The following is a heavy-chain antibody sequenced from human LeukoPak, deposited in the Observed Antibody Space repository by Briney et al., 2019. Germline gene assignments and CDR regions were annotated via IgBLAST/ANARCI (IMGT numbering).Heavy chain of an antibody. CDR3: ARYPYYDSSGSNKREDY. CDR1: GFTFSSYS. CDR2: ISSSSSTI. V-gene: IGHV3-48*01. J-gene: IGHJ4*02. Sequence: PGGSLRLSCAASGFTFSSYSMNWVRQAPGKGLEWVSYISSSSSTIYYADSVKGRFTISRDSAKNSLYLQMNSLRAEDTAVYYCARYPYYDSSGSNKREDYWGQGTLVTVSS. D-gene: IGHD3-22*01.